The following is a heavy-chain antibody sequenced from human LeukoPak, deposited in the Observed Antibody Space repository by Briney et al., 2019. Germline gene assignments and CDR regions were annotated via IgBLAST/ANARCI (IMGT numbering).Heavy chain of an antibody. Sequence: GGSLRLSCAASVFTFISDALSTVRQAPGKGGEWVSAISGSGGSTYYAASVKGRFSISRDNSKNTPYLQMNSLRAEDTAVYYCAKVTGGFGELRKSDWGQGTLVTVSS. CDR2: ISGSGGST. CDR1: VFTFISDA. V-gene: IGHV3-23*01. CDR3: AKVTGGFGELRKSD. J-gene: IGHJ4*02. D-gene: IGHD3-10*01.